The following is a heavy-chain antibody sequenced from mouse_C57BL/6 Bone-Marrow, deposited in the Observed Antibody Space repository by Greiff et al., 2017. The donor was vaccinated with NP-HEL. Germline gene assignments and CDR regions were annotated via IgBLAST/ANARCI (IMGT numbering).Heavy chain of an antibody. J-gene: IGHJ1*03. Sequence: EVQVEESGGDLVKPGGSLKLSCAASGFTFSSYGLSWVRQTPDTRLEWVAIISTCGCYTYYPDSVKGRFTISRANAKNTLYLQVSSLKWEDTAMNYCARDPVNGYDWYFDVWGTGKTVTVTS. CDR2: ISTCGCYT. CDR1: GFTFSSYG. CDR3: ARDPVNGYDWYFDV. D-gene: IGHD2-14*01. V-gene: IGHV5-6*01.